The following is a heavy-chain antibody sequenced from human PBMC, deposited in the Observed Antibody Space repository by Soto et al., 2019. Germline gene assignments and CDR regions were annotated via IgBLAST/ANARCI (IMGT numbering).Heavy chain of an antibody. CDR3: ARVPMITSGGVSVSKGSFDY. J-gene: IGHJ4*02. CDR2: ISAYNGNT. D-gene: IGHD3-16*02. CDR1: GYTFTSYG. V-gene: IGHV1-18*01. Sequence: GASVKVSCKASGYTFTSYGISWVRQAPGQGLEWMGWISAYNGNTNYAQKLQGRVTMTTDTSTSTAYMELRSLRSDDTAVYYCARVPMITSGGVSVSKGSFDYWGQGTLVTVSS.